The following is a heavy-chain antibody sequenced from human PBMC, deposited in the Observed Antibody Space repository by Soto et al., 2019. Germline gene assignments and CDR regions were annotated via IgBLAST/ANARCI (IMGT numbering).Heavy chain of an antibody. CDR3: AGNPTHHYDSSGHFYVGFFQP. CDR2: INQDGSGK. J-gene: IGHJ1*01. CDR1: GFTFNTHW. V-gene: IGHV3-7*05. Sequence: QPGGSLRLSCAASGFTFNTHWMSWVRQAPGGGLEWVANINQDGSGKYYADSVKGRFTISRDNAKNSLFLQMNSLRAEDTAVYYCAGNPTHHYDSSGHFYVGFFQPWGQGTLVTVSS. D-gene: IGHD3-22*01.